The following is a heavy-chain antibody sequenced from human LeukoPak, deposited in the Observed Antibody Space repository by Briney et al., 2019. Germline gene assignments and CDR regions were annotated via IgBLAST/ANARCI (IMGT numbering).Heavy chain of an antibody. CDR1: GGSISSGDYY. D-gene: IGHD3-22*01. Sequence: SETLSLTCTVSGGSISSGDYYWSWIRQPPGKGLEWIGYIYYSGSTYYNPSLKSRVTISVDTSKNQFSLKLSSVTAADTAVYYCAREVYDSSGGAFDIWGQGTMVTVSS. CDR2: IYYSGST. CDR3: AREVYDSSGGAFDI. V-gene: IGHV4-30-4*08. J-gene: IGHJ3*02.